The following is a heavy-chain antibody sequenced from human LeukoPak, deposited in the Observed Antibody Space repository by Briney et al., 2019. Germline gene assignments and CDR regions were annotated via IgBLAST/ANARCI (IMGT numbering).Heavy chain of an antibody. Sequence: SETLSLTCTVSGGSISTSNYFWSWIRQSPGKGLEWIGYIHYTGSAHYSSLKSRLSITVDTSKNQFSLHMTSVTDADTAVYYCAREVNEVSDSDAFDIWGQGTMVTVSS. CDR3: AREVNEVSDSDAFDI. CDR2: IHYTGSA. J-gene: IGHJ3*02. CDR1: GGSISTSNYF. D-gene: IGHD3-22*01. V-gene: IGHV4-30-4*01.